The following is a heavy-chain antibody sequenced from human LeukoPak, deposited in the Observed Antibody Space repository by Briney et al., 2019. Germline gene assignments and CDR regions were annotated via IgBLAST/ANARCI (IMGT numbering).Heavy chain of an antibody. J-gene: IGHJ4*02. CDR2: IYPGDSDT. V-gene: IGHV5-51*01. Sequence: GESLKISCKGSGYSFTSYRIGWVRQMPGKGLEWMGIIYPGDSDTRYSPSFQGQVTISADKSISTAYLQWSSLKASDTAMYYCASQGPQQDIVVVPAAPPYYFDYWGQGTLVTVSS. CDR3: ASQGPQQDIVVVPAAPPYYFDY. CDR1: GYSFTSYR. D-gene: IGHD2-2*01.